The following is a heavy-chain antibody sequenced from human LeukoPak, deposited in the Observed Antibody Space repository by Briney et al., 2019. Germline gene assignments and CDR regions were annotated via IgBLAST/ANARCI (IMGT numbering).Heavy chain of an antibody. D-gene: IGHD3-10*01. V-gene: IGHV1-69*05. CDR2: IIPMFGTA. Sequence: GASVTVSCKASGGTFSSYAISWVRQAPGQGLEWMGGIIPMFGTANYAQKFHGRVTITTDESTSTAYMELSSLRSEETAVYYCARGNKRISMVRGVSYYNYYYMDVWGKGTTVTVSS. CDR1: GGTFSSYA. CDR3: ARGNKRISMVRGVSYYNYYYMDV. J-gene: IGHJ6*03.